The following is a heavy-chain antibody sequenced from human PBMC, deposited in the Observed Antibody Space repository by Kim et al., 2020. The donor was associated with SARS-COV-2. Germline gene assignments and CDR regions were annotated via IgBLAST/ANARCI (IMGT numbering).Heavy chain of an antibody. J-gene: IGHJ3*02. V-gene: IGHV4-59*13. D-gene: IGHD4-17*01. CDR3: ARGTTSPGKAFDI. CDR1: GGSISYYY. CDR2: IYYSGST. Sequence: SETLSLTCTVSGGSISYYYWSWIRQPPGKGLVWIGYIYYSGSTYYNPSLKSRVTISVDTSKNQFSLKLSSVTAADTAVYYCARGTTSPGKAFDIWGQGTMVTVSS.